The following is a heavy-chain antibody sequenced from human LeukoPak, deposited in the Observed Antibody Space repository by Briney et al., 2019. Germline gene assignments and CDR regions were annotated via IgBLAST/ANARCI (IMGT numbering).Heavy chain of an antibody. CDR1: GGSISSYY. D-gene: IGHD4-17*01. Sequence: SETLSLTCTVSGGSISSYYWSWIRQPPGKGLEWIGYIYYSGSTNYNPSLKSRVTISVDTSKNQFSLKLSSVTAADTAVYYCARDAVWDYGGFDYWGQGTLVTVSS. V-gene: IGHV4-59*01. J-gene: IGHJ4*02. CDR2: IYYSGST. CDR3: ARDAVWDYGGFDY.